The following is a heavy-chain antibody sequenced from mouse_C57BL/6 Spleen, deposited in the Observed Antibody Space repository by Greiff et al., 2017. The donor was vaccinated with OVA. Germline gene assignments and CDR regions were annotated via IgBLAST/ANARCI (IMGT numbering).Heavy chain of an antibody. D-gene: IGHD3-2*01. CDR1: GYTFTGYW. CDR3: ARGTKDSSFAY. J-gene: IGHJ3*01. V-gene: IGHV1-9*01. CDR2: ILPGSGST. Sequence: QVQLQQSGAELMKPGASVKLSCKATGYTFTGYWIEWVKQRPGHGLEWIGEILPGSGSTNYNEKFKGKATFTADTSSNTAYMQLSSLTTEDSAIYYCARGTKDSSFAYWGQGTLVTVSA.